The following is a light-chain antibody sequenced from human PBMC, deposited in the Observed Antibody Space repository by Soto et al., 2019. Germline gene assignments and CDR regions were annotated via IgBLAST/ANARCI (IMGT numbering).Light chain of an antibody. CDR1: SSDVGGYNY. CDR3: SSYRSTSTLWV. J-gene: IGLJ1*01. V-gene: IGLV2-14*01. CDR2: EVT. Sequence: QPVLTQPASVSGSPGQSITISCTGTSSDVGGYNYVSWYQQHPGKAPKLMIYEVTNRPSGVSNRFSGSKSGNTASLTISGLQAEDEADYYCSSYRSTSTLWVFGTGTKLTVL.